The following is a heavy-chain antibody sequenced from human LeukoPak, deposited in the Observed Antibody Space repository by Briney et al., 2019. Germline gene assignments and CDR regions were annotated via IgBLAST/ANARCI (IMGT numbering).Heavy chain of an antibody. CDR1: GYTFTSYA. D-gene: IGHD3-9*01. J-gene: IGHJ5*02. V-gene: IGHV7-4-1*02. CDR2: INTNTGNP. CDR3: ARDRASYDILTGYKYNWFDP. Sequence: ASVKVSCKASGYTFTSYAMNWVRQAPGQGLEWMGWINTNTGNPTYAQGLTGRFVFSLDTSVSTAYLQISSLKAEDTAVYYCARDRASYDILTGYKYNWFDPWGQGTLVTVSS.